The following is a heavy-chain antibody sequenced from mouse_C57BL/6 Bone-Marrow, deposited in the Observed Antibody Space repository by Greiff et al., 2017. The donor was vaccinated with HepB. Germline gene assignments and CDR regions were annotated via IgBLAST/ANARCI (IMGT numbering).Heavy chain of an antibody. J-gene: IGHJ1*03. V-gene: IGHV5-4*01. Sequence: EVQLVESGGGLVKPGGSLKLSCAASGFTFSSYAMSWVRQTPEKRLEWVATISDGGSYTYYPDNVKGRFTISRDNAKNNLYLQMSHLKSEDTAMYYCARDGPYWYFDVWGTGTTVTVSS. CDR2: ISDGGSYT. CDR3: ARDGPYWYFDV. CDR1: GFTFSSYA.